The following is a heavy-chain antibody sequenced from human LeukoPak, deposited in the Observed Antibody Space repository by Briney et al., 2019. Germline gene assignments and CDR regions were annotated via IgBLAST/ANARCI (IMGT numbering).Heavy chain of an antibody. D-gene: IGHD6-13*01. Sequence: GGSLILSCAASGFTVSNNYMNWVCQAPGKGLEWVSVIYSGGDTYYADSVKGRFTISRDTSKNTLYLQMSSLRPEDTAVYYCARRGSSWYPFDCWGQGTLVTVSS. CDR2: IYSGGDT. CDR3: ARRGSSWYPFDC. J-gene: IGHJ4*02. V-gene: IGHV3-53*01. CDR1: GFTVSNNY.